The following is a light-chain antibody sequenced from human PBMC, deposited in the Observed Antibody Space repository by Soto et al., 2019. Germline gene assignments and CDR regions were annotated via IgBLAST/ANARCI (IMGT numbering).Light chain of an antibody. CDR2: EVS. Sequence: QSALTQPASVSGSPGQSITISCTGTSSDVGGYDYVSWYQLHPGKAPKLMVFEVSNRPSGVSNRFSGSKSGNTASLTISGLQAEDEADYYCSSYTSSSPVVFGGGTQLTVL. J-gene: IGLJ2*01. V-gene: IGLV2-14*01. CDR1: SSDVGGYDY. CDR3: SSYTSSSPVV.